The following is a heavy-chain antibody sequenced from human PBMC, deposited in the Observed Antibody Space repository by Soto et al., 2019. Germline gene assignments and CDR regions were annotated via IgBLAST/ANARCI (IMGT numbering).Heavy chain of an antibody. J-gene: IGHJ6*02. Sequence: QVQLVQSGAEMKEPGDSVRVSCEASGYTFTSYYIHWARQAPGQGLEWMGWINPKFGDTTYAQDFQGRVSMTGDMSISIVYIELSRLTSDDPAIYYCARNMDYYYGPGSGNGQGFWCQGTKVSVFS. D-gene: IGHD3-10*01. CDR1: GYTFTSYY. CDR3: ARNMDYYYGPGSGNGQGF. V-gene: IGHV1-2*02. CDR2: INPKFGDT.